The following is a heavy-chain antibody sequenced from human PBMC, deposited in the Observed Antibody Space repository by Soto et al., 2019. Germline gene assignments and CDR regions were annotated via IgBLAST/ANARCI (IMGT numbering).Heavy chain of an antibody. CDR3: AKFFVETGGSSGWPWSFHY. CDR1: GFTFSSYA. D-gene: IGHD6-25*01. V-gene: IGHV3-23*01. Sequence: VQLLESGGGLVQPGGSLRLSCAASGFTFSSYAMSWVRQAPGKGLEWVSAVSGSGGTTYYADSVKGRFTISRDNSKNTLFLQMNSLRAEDTAVYYCAKFFVETGGSSGWPWSFHYWGQGTLVTVSS. J-gene: IGHJ4*02. CDR2: VSGSGGTT.